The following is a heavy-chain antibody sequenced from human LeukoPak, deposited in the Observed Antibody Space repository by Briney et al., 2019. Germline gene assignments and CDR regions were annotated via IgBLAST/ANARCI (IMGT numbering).Heavy chain of an antibody. V-gene: IGHV3-30-3*01. CDR3: ATGGDFDP. CDR1: GFTFSSYA. CDR2: ISYDGSNK. D-gene: IGHD2-21*02. J-gene: IGHJ5*02. Sequence: GRSLRLSCAASGFTFSSYAMHWVRQAPGKGLEWVAVISYDGSNKYYADSVEGRFTISRDNSKNTLYLQMNSLRAEDTATYYCATGGDFDPWGPGTLVTVSS.